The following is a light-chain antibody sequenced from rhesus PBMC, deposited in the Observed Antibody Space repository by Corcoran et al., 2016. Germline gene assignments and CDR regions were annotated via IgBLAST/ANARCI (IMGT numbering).Light chain of an antibody. Sequence: DIQLTQSPSSLSASVGDRVTITCRASQGISSYLAWYQQKSGKAPSPLIYGASNLQSGVPSRFSGSGSGTEFTLTLSSLQAEDFATYYCQQRKSYPLTFGGGTKVEIK. CDR2: GAS. J-gene: IGKJ4*01. CDR1: QGISSY. V-gene: IGKV1-38*01. CDR3: QQRKSYPLT.